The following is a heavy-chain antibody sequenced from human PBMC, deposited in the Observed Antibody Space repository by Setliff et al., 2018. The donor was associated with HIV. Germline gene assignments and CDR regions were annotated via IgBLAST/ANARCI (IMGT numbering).Heavy chain of an antibody. CDR2: FDPEDGPDDGQT. CDR3: ATVGPTGAYFHD. J-gene: IGHJ4*02. V-gene: IGHV1-24*01. Sequence: ASVKVSCKVSGSSLTELSIHWVRQTPGKGLQWMGGFDPEDGPDDGQTIYARKFQGRVTMTEDTSTDTAYMVLARLTSEDTAVYFCATVGPTGAYFHDWGQGTLVTSPQ. D-gene: IGHD1-26*01. CDR1: GSSLTELS.